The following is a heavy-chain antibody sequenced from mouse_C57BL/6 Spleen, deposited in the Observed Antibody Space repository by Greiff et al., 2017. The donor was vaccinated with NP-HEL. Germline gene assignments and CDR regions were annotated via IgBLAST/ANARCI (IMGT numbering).Heavy chain of an antibody. V-gene: IGHV14-4*01. D-gene: IGHD1-1*02. CDR1: GFNIKDDY. J-gene: IGHJ1*03. CDR2: IDPENGDT. Sequence: EVQLQQSGAELVRPGASVKLSCTASGFNIKDDYMHWVKQRPEQGLEWIGWIDPENGDTEYASKFQGKATITADTSSNTAYLQLSSLTSEDTAVYYCTTYGPYWYFDVWGTGTTVTVSS. CDR3: TTYGPYWYFDV.